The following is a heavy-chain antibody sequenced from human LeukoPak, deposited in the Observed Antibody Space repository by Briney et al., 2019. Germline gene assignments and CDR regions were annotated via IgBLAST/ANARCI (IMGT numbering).Heavy chain of an antibody. J-gene: IGHJ4*02. CDR3: ARDRGVGEYYFDY. V-gene: IGHV1-69*05. D-gene: IGHD3-10*01. CDR2: IIPTFGTA. CDR1: GGTFSSYA. Sequence: SVKVSCKASGGTFSSYAISWVRQAPGQGLEWMGGIIPTFGTANYAQKFQGRVTITTDESTSTAYMELSSLRSEDTAVYYCARDRGVGEYYFDYWGQGTLVTVSS.